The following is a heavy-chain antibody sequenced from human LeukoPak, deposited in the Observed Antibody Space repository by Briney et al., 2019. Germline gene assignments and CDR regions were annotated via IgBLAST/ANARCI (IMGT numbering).Heavy chain of an antibody. Sequence: ASVKVSCKVSGYTLTELSMHWVRQAPGKGLEWMGGFDPEDGETIYAQKFQGRATMTEDTSTDTAYMELSSLRSEDTAVYYCATDLQGPYYYDSSGYYYWGQGTLVTVSS. V-gene: IGHV1-24*01. CDR2: FDPEDGET. J-gene: IGHJ4*02. CDR1: GYTLTELS. D-gene: IGHD3-22*01. CDR3: ATDLQGPYYYDSSGYYY.